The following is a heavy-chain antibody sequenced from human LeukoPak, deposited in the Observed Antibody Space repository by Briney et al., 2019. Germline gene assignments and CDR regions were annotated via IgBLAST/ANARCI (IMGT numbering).Heavy chain of an antibody. Sequence: SETLSLTCTVPGGSISSYYWSWIRQPPGKGLEWIGYIYYSGSTNYNPSLKSRVTISVDTSKNQFSLKLSSVTAADTAVYYCARQSGYGDAFDIWGQGTMVTVSS. CDR3: ARQSGYGDAFDI. CDR2: IYYSGST. V-gene: IGHV4-59*08. J-gene: IGHJ3*02. CDR1: GGSISSYY. D-gene: IGHD6-25*01.